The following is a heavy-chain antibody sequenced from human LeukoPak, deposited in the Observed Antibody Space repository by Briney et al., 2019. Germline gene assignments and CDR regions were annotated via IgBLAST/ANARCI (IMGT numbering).Heavy chain of an antibody. CDR3: ARMKTGRAFDI. V-gene: IGHV4-59*08. Sequence: PSETLSLTCTVSGGSISSYYWSWIRQPPGKGLEWIGYIYYSGSTNYNPSLKSRVTISVDTSKNQFSLKLSSVTAADTAVYYCARMKTGRAFDIWGQGTMVTVSS. J-gene: IGHJ3*02. CDR1: GGSISSYY. CDR2: IYYSGST.